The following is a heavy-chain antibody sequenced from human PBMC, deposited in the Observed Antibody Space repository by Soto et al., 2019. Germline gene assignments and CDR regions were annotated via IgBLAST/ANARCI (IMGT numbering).Heavy chain of an antibody. CDR3: ARSYGDNGYPIDF. Sequence: PGGSLRLSCAASGFAFNTYEMSWVRQAPAKGLEWLSFINSRGTTIYYADSVKGRFTISRDNAKNSLYLQMNGLRAEDTALYYCARSYGDNGYPIDFWGQGTLVTVSS. J-gene: IGHJ4*02. D-gene: IGHD5-12*01. CDR2: INSRGTTI. V-gene: IGHV3-48*03. CDR1: GFAFNTYE.